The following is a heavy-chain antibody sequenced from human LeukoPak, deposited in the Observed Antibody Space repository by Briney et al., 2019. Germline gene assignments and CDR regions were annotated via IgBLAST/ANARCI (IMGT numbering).Heavy chain of an antibody. D-gene: IGHD3-22*01. Sequence: SETLSLTCAVYGGSFSGYYWSWIRRPPGKGLEWIGEIDHSGSTSYNPSLKSRVTISLDTSKNQFSLKLSSVAAADTAVYYCARLYYSDSSGYYYLKVKEIVQDYWGQGTLVTVSS. CDR2: IDHSGST. J-gene: IGHJ4*02. CDR1: GGSFSGYY. V-gene: IGHV4-34*01. CDR3: ARLYYSDSSGYYYLKVKEIVQDY.